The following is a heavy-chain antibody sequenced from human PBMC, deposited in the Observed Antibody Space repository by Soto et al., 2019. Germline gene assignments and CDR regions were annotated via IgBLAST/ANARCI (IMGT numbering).Heavy chain of an antibody. V-gene: IGHV1-2*02. J-gene: IGHJ6*02. CDR3: ARIKWGLDYYNGMDV. D-gene: IGHD1-26*01. CDR2: INPKSAAT. CDR1: GYSVSDYF. Sequence: QVQLVQSGAEVKKSGASVKVSCTASGYSVSDYFIQWVRQAPGQGLEWVAWINPKSAATNYAKKFQGRVSLTWDTSFSTAYMELPRLRPDDTAVYYCARIKWGLDYYNGMDVWGQGTTVIVSS.